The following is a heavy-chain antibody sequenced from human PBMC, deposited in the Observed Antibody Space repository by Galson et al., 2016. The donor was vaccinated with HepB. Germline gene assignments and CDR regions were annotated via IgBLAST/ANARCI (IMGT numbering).Heavy chain of an antibody. J-gene: IGHJ4*02. Sequence: SVKVSCKASGYTFTSYYMHWVRQAPGQGLEWMGIINPSGGSPSYAQKFQGRVTMTRDTSTSTVYMELSGLRSEDTAVYYCARDGPDGPFDYWGQGTLVTVSS. CDR2: INPSGGSP. CDR3: ARDGPDGPFDY. D-gene: IGHD5-24*01. CDR1: GYTFTSYY. V-gene: IGHV1-46*01.